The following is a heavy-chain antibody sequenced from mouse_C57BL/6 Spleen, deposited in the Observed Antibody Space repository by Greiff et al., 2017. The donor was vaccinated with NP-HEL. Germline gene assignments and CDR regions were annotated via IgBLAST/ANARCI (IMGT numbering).Heavy chain of an antibody. Sequence: VKLMESGPGILQSSQTLSLPCSFSGFSLSTSGMGVSWIRQPSGKGLEWLAHIYWDDDKRYNPSLKSRLTISKDTSRNQVFLKITSVDTADTATYYCARRGRPDAMDYWGQGTSVTVSS. J-gene: IGHJ4*01. CDR3: ARRGRPDAMDY. V-gene: IGHV8-12*01. D-gene: IGHD2-12*01. CDR2: IYWDDDK. CDR1: GFSLSTSGMG.